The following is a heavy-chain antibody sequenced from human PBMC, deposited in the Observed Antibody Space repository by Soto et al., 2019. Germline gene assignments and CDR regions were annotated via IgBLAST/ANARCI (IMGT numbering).Heavy chain of an antibody. J-gene: IGHJ4*02. CDR2: ISGSGSST. CDR3: AKGQHWLVRDIDY. Sequence: GGSLRLSCAASGFTFSRYAMSWVRQAPGKGLEWVSAISGSGSSTYYADSVKGRFTISRDNSKNTLCLQMNSLRAEDTAVYYGAKGQHWLVRDIDYWGQGTLVTVSS. CDR1: GFTFSRYA. V-gene: IGHV3-23*01. D-gene: IGHD6-19*01.